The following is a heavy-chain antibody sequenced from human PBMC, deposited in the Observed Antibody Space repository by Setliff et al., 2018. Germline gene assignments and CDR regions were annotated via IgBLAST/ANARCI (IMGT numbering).Heavy chain of an antibody. Sequence: GGSLRLSCAASGFTVSSYWMSWVRQAPGKGLEWVANIKQDGSERYYVDSVKGRFTISRDNAKISLYLQMSSLRDEDTAVYYCARGPIVVKGYYYYYGKDVWGQGTTVTVSS. V-gene: IGHV3-7*01. CDR3: ARGPIVVKGYYYYYGKDV. CDR2: IKQDGSER. D-gene: IGHD3-22*01. J-gene: IGHJ6*02. CDR1: GFTVSSYW.